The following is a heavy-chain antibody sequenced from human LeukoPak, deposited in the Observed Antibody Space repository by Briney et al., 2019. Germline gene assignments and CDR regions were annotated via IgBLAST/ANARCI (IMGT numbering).Heavy chain of an antibody. CDR1: GFTFSSYS. D-gene: IGHD3-3*01. CDR2: ISSSSSYI. Sequence: PGGSLRLSCAASGFTFSSYSMNWVRQAPGKGLEWVSSISSSSSYIYYADSMKGRFTISRDNAKKSLYLQMNSLRAEDTAVYYCARGDPDISFGVAGEAFDIWGQGTVVTVSS. V-gene: IGHV3-21*01. J-gene: IGHJ3*02. CDR3: ARGDPDISFGVAGEAFDI.